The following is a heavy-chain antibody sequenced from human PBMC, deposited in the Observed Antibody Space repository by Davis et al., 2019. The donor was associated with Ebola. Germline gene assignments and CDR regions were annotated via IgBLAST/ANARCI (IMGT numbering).Heavy chain of an antibody. Sequence: GESLKISCTASGFSFIGYNMNWVRQAPGKGLEWVASISSSGIYTYYTDTVQGRFTVSRDNAKNSLYLQMDSLRVEDTAVYYCARDSEARGFYDSSGSYSFDYWGQGTLVAVSS. D-gene: IGHD3-22*01. CDR1: GFSFIGYN. J-gene: IGHJ4*02. CDR2: ISSSGIYT. V-gene: IGHV3-21*01. CDR3: ARDSEARGFYDSSGSYSFDY.